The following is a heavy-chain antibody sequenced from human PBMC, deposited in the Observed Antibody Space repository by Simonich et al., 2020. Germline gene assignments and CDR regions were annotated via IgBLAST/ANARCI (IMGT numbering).Heavy chain of an antibody. V-gene: IGHV4-59*08. D-gene: IGHD1-26*01. CDR1: GGSISSYY. Sequence: QVQLQESGPGLVKPSETLSLTCTVSGGSISSYYWSWIRPPPGKGLEWIMYIYYSGSTNYNPSLKSQGTRAGDTSKNHFSLKLSSVTAADTAVYYCARSLGYYYYYYGMDVWGQGTTVTVSS. CDR3: ARSLGYYYYYYGMDV. CDR2: IYYSGST. J-gene: IGHJ6*02.